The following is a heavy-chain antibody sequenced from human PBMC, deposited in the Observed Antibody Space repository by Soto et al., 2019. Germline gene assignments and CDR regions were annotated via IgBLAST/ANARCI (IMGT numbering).Heavy chain of an antibody. J-gene: IGHJ4*02. D-gene: IGHD3-22*01. V-gene: IGHV3-33*01. CDR1: GFTFSSYG. CDR3: ARAAYDTSGYYFDY. Sequence: PGGSLRLSCAASGFTFSSYGMHWVRQAPGKGLEWVAVIWSDGGNEYYADSVKGRFTISRDNSKKTLSLQMNSLRAEDTAVYYCARAAYDTSGYYFDYWGQGTLVTVSS. CDR2: IWSDGGNE.